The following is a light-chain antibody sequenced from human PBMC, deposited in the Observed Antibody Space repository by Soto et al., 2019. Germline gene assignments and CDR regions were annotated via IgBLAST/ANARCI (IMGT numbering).Light chain of an antibody. V-gene: IGLV2-14*01. J-gene: IGLJ2*01. Sequence: QSVLTQPASVSGSPGQSITISCTGTSSDVGGYNYVSWYQQHPGKAPKLMICDVSNRPSGVSNRFSGSKSGNTASLTISGLQAEDEADYYCSSYTSSSFVVFGGGTKLTVL. CDR2: DVS. CDR1: SSDVGGYNY. CDR3: SSYTSSSFVV.